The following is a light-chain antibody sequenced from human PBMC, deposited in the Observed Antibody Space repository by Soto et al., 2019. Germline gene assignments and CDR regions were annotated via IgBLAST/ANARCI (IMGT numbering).Light chain of an antibody. J-gene: IGLJ2*01. CDR2: LNSDGSH. V-gene: IGLV4-69*01. CDR1: SGHSTYA. CDR3: QTWDTGILV. Sequence: QSVLTQSPSASASLGASVKLTCTLSSGHSTYAIAWHQQQPEKGPRYLVRLNSDGSHSKGDGIPDRFSGSSSGAERYLTISSLRSEDEADYYCQTWDTGILVFGGGTKLTGL.